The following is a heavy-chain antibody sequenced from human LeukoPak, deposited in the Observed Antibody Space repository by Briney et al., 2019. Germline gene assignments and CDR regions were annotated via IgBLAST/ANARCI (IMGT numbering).Heavy chain of an antibody. CDR2: IYYSGST. Sequence: SETLSLTCTVSGGSISSYYWSWIRQPPGKGLEWIGYIYYSGSTNYNPSLKSRVTISVDTSKNQFSLKLSSATAADTAVYYCARAPGHSSSWNRVRYYYYYYGMDVWGQGTTVTVSS. D-gene: IGHD6-13*01. J-gene: IGHJ6*02. V-gene: IGHV4-59*01. CDR1: GGSISSYY. CDR3: ARAPGHSSSWNRVRYYYYYYGMDV.